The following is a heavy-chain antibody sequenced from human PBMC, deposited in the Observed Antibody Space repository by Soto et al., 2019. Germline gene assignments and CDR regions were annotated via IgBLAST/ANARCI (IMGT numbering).Heavy chain of an antibody. CDR3: PREMNTVTTPPKPDY. D-gene: IGHD4-17*01. CDR1: GYTFTSYG. V-gene: IGHV1-18*04. Sequence: QVQLVQSGAEVKRPGASVKVSCKASGYTFTSYGISWVRQAPGQGVEWMGWISAYNGNTNYAQKLQGRVTMTKDTSTNTAYMEVRSLTSEDTDVYYCPREMNTVTTPPKPDYRGQGTLVTVSS. CDR2: ISAYNGNT. J-gene: IGHJ4*02.